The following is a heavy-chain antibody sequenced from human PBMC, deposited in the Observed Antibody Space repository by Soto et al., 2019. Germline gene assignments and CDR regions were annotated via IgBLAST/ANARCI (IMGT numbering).Heavy chain of an antibody. J-gene: IGHJ4*02. D-gene: IGHD4-17*01. V-gene: IGHV1-18*01. CDR2: ISGYNGNT. CDR3: ARDSKGSPTGGEKSNDY. Sequence: ASVKVSCKASDYTFTSYGISWVRQAPGQGLEWMGWISGYNGNTNYAQKFQGRVTMTTDTSTSTAYMELRSLRSDDTAVYYCARDSKGSPTGGEKSNDYWGQGTLVTVSS. CDR1: DYTFTSYG.